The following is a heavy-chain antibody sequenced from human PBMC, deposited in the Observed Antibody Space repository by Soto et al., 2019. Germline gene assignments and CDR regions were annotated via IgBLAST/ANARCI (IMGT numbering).Heavy chain of an antibody. CDR3: ARDRGLRDFDY. Sequence: PSETLSLTCTVSGGSISSYYWSWIRQPPGKGLEWIGYIYYSGSTNYNPSLKSRVTISVDTSKNQFSLKLSSVTAADTAVYYCARDRGLRDFDYWGQGTLVTVSS. D-gene: IGHD5-12*01. CDR1: GGSISSYY. J-gene: IGHJ4*02. V-gene: IGHV4-59*01. CDR2: IYYSGST.